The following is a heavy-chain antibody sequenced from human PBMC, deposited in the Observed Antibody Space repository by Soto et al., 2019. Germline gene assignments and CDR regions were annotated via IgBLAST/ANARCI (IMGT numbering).Heavy chain of an antibody. CDR2: IWYDGSNK. V-gene: IGHV3-33*01. CDR3: GGFRMSGWLQAFDI. Sequence: QVQLVESGGGVVQPGRSLRLSCAASGFTFSSYGMHWVRQAPGKGLEWVAVIWYDGSNKYYADSVKGRFTISRDNSKNTLYLQMNSVRAEDTAVYYCGGFRMSGWLQAFDIWGQGTMVTVSS. CDR1: GFTFSSYG. J-gene: IGHJ3*02. D-gene: IGHD6-19*01.